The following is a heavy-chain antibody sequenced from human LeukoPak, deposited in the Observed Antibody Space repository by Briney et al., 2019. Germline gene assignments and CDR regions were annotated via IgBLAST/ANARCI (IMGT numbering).Heavy chain of an antibody. Sequence: ASVKVSCKASGGTFSSYAINWVRQAPGQGLEWMGRIIPILGIANYAQKFQGRVTITADKSTSTAYMELSSLRSEDTAVYFCARPLTYYDILTGYSYDAFDIWGQGTMVTVSS. CDR1: GGTFSSYA. J-gene: IGHJ3*02. CDR3: ARPLTYYDILTGYSYDAFDI. D-gene: IGHD3-9*01. CDR2: IIPILGIA. V-gene: IGHV1-69*04.